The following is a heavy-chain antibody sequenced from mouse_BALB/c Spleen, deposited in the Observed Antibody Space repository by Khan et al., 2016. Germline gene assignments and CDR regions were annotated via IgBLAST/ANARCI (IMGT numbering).Heavy chain of an antibody. CDR2: INPDSSTI. V-gene: IGHV4-1*02. Sequence: EVKLLESGGGLVQPGGSLKLSCAASGCDFSRYWMSWVRHAPGKGLEWIGEINPDSSTINYTPSLKDKFIISRDNAKNTRYLQMSKVRSEDTALYYCARAGYYGYFAYWGQGTLVTVSA. CDR3: ARAGYYGYFAY. D-gene: IGHD1-1*01. CDR1: GCDFSRYW. J-gene: IGHJ3*01.